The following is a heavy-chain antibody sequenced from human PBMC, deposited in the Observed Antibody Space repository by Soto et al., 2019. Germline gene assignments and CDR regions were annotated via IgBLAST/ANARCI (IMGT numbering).Heavy chain of an antibody. Sequence: QVQLVESGGGVVQPGKSLRLSCAASGFTFSSYAMHWARQAPGKGLEWVTVISIRGGDEYYAESVRGRFTISRDDSKNTLYVQMDSLRVEDTAVYYCARGTIVAGQHLDDWGQGTLVTVSS. J-gene: IGHJ4*02. CDR2: ISIRGGDE. V-gene: IGHV3-30*03. D-gene: IGHD1-1*01. CDR3: ARGTIVAGQHLDD. CDR1: GFTFSSYA.